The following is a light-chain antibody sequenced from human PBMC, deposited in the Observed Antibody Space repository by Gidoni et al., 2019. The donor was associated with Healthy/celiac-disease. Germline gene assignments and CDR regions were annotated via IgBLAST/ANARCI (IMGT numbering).Light chain of an antibody. CDR2: GAS. V-gene: IGKV3-20*01. Sequence: EIVLTQSPGTLSLSPGERATLSCRSSQSVSSSYLAWYQQKPGQAPRLLIYGASSRAPGSPDRFSGSGSGTDFTLTISRLEPEDFAVYYCQQYGSPYTFGQGTKLEIK. J-gene: IGKJ2*01. CDR3: QQYGSPYT. CDR1: QSVSSSY.